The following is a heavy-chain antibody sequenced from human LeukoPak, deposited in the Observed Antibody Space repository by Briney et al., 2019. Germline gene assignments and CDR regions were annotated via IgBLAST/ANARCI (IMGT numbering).Heavy chain of an antibody. CDR1: GFTFSSYW. Sequence: GGSLRLSCAASGFTFSSYWMHWLRQAPGKGLVWVSRINSDGSSTSYADSVKGRFTISRDNAKNTLYLQMNSLRAEDTAVYYCARGKNGDSLFDYWGQGTLVTVSS. CDR3: ARGKNGDSLFDY. J-gene: IGHJ4*02. D-gene: IGHD2-21*02. CDR2: INSDGSST. V-gene: IGHV3-74*01.